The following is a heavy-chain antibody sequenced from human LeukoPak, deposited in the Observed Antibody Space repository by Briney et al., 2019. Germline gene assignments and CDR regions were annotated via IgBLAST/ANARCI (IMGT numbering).Heavy chain of an antibody. J-gene: IGHJ4*02. V-gene: IGHV3-23*01. CDR2: ISGSGGST. Sequence: GGSLRLSCAASGFTFSTYAINWVRQAPGKGLEWVSGISGSGGSTYYADSVKGRFTISRDNSKNTLYLQMNSLRGEDTAIYYCAKERGSGYYCENWGQGTLVTVSS. D-gene: IGHD3-22*01. CDR1: GFTFSTYA. CDR3: AKERGSGYYCEN.